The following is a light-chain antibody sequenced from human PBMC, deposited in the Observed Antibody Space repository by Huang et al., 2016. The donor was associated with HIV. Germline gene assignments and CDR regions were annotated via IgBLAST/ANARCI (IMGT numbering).Light chain of an antibody. J-gene: IGKJ1*01. CDR2: AAS. CDR1: QNINTN. V-gene: IGKV3-15*01. Sequence: EIVMTQSPGTLSVAPGERATLSCRASQNINTNLAWFQLKPGQAPRLLLYAASTRTADCPARFSGSGSRTEFTLTISSLQSEDIAVYYCQQYNDWPRSFGQGTKVEIK. CDR3: QQYNDWPRS.